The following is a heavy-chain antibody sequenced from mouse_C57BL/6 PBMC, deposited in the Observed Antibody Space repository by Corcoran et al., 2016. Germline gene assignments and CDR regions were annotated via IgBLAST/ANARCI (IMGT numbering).Heavy chain of an antibody. J-gene: IGHJ2*01. D-gene: IGHD2-1*01. V-gene: IGHV9-3*01. CDR2: INTYSGVP. Sequence: QIQLVQSGPELKKPGETVKISCKASGYTFTTYGMSWVKQAPGKGLKWMGWINTYSGVPTYADDFKGRFAFSLETSASNAYLQINNLKNEDTAIYFCASDYGNYVFDYVGQGTTLTVSS. CDR1: GYTFTTYG. CDR3: ASDYGNYVFDY.